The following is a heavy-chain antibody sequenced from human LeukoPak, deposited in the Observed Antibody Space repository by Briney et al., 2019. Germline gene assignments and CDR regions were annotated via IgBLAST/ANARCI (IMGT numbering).Heavy chain of an antibody. J-gene: IGHJ4*02. V-gene: IGHV4-59*08. CDR3: AKHEGXXXPFDS. CDR2: IHYSGRT. CDR1: GDSIXXXX. Sequence: LTCXVSGDSIXXXXXSWXRXPXGXGLXWIGHIHYSGRTNYNPSLRSRVTISVDTSKNQFSLKLTSVTAADTAVYYCAKHEGXXXPFDSWGQGTLVTXSS.